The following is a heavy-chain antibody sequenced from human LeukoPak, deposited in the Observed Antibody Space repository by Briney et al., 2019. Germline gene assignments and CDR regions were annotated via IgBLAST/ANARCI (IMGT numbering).Heavy chain of an antibody. J-gene: IGHJ4*02. Sequence: PSETLSLTCAVAGHSISSGYYWAWIRQPPGKGLEWIGSINHSGSTYYNPSLKSRVTISIDTSKNQFSLNLSSVTAADTAVYYCSRGGNFAFWGQGTLVTVSS. CDR2: INHSGST. CDR1: GHSISSGYY. V-gene: IGHV4-38-2*01. CDR3: SRGGNFAF.